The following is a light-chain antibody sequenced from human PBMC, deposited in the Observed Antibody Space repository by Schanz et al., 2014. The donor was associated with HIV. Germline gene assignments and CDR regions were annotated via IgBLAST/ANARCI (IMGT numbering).Light chain of an antibody. J-gene: IGKJ1*01. V-gene: IGKV1-33*01. CDR2: AAS. CDR3: QQYYSFPWT. Sequence: DIQMTQSPSSLSASVGDRVTITCQASQDISNYLSWYQQKPGKAPELLIYAASTSQSGVPSRFSGSGSGTDFTLTISCLQSEDFATYYCQQYYSFPWTFGQGTKVEIK. CDR1: QDISNY.